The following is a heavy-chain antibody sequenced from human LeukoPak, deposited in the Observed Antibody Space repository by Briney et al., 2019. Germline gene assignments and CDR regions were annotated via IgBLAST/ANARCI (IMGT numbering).Heavy chain of an antibody. J-gene: IGHJ4*02. V-gene: IGHV3-13*01. CDR3: AREGITGTTFDY. CDR1: GFTFSSYD. CDR2: IGTAGDT. Sequence: GGSLRLSCAASGFTFSSYDMHWVRQATGKGLEWVSAIGTAGDTYYPGSVKGRFTISRENAKNSLYLQMNSLRAEDTAVYYCAREGITGTTFDYWGQGTLVTVPS. D-gene: IGHD1-7*01.